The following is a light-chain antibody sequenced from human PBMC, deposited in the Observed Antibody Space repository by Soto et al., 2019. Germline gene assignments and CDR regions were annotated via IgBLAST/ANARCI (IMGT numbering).Light chain of an antibody. CDR2: EDD. V-gene: IGLV2-23*01. CDR3: YSYAGRSTSV. CDR1: SSDDGSYNL. J-gene: IGLJ2*01. Sequence: QSALTQPASVSGSPGQSITISCTGTSSDDGSYNLVSWYQQYPGKAPKLMNYEDDERPSGVSNRFSGSKSGNTASLTISGLQAEDEADYYCYSYAGRSTSVFGGGTKVTVL.